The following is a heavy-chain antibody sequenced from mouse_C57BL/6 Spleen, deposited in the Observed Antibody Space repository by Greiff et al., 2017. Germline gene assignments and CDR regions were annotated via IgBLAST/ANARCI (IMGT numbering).Heavy chain of an antibody. V-gene: IGHV1-42*01. J-gene: IGHJ4*01. Sequence: EVQLVESGPELVKPGASVKISCKASGYSFTGYYMNWVKQSPEKSLEWIGEINPSTGGTTYNQKFKAKATLTVDKSSSTAYMQLKSLTSEDSAVYYCARGENYDYAMDYWGQGTPVTVSS. CDR1: GYSFTGYY. CDR3: ARGENYDYAMDY. CDR2: INPSTGGT. D-gene: IGHD1-1*01.